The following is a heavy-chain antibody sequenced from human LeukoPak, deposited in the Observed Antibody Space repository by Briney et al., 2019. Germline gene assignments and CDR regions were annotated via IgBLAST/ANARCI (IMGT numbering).Heavy chain of an antibody. CDR3: AIGYSCSWYDPALDY. D-gene: IGHD6-13*01. CDR2: INAGNGNT. V-gene: IGHV1-3*01. J-gene: IGHJ4*02. CDR1: GYTFTSYA. Sequence: ASVKVSCKASGYTFTSYAMHWVRQAPGQRLEWMGWINAGNGNTKYSQKFQGRVTITRDTSASTAYMELSSLRSEDTAVYYCAIGYSCSWYDPALDYWGQGTLVTVSS.